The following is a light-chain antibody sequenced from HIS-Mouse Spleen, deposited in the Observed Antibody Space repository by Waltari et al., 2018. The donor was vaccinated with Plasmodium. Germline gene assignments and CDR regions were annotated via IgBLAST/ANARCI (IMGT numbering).Light chain of an antibody. CDR3: QAWDSSTVV. CDR1: KLGDKY. V-gene: IGLV3-1*01. Sequence: SYELTQLPSVSVSPGQTASITCSGDKLGDKYACWYQQKPGQCPVLVIYQDSKRPSGIPERLSGSNSRNTATLTISGTQAMEEADYYCQAWDSSTVVFGGGTKLTVL. J-gene: IGLJ2*01. CDR2: QDS.